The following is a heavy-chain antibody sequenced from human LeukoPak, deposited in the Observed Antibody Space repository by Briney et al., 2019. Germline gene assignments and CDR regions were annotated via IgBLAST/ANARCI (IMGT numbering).Heavy chain of an antibody. J-gene: IGHJ6*02. CDR1: GYTFTTYT. D-gene: IGHD3-3*01. Sequence: GASVKVSCKASGYTFTTYTIHWVRQAPGQRLEWMGWINAGNGNTKYSQKFQGRVTITRDTSTSTVYMELSSLRSEDTAVYYCASSPNDFWSGYLYYYYGMDVWGQGTTVTVSS. CDR2: INAGNGNT. CDR3: ASSPNDFWSGYLYYYYGMDV. V-gene: IGHV1-3*01.